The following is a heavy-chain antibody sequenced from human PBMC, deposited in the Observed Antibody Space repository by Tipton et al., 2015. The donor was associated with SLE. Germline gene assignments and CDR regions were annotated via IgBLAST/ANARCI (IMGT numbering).Heavy chain of an antibody. CDR1: GGSLSSASFW. CDR2: IYASGST. CDR3: ARDYGDFNWFDP. Sequence: SGGSLSSASFWWSWVRQPAGKGLEWIGRIYASGSTTYNPSLKSRVTISIDTSKNQFSLRLGSVTAADTAMYYCARDYGDFNWFDPWGQGTLVIVSS. D-gene: IGHD4-17*01. V-gene: IGHV4-61*02. J-gene: IGHJ5*02.